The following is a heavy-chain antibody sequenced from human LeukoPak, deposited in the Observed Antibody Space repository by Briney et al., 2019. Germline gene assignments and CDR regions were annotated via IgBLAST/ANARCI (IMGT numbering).Heavy chain of an antibody. J-gene: IGHJ4*02. CDR2: IYYSGST. CDR3: AREGGPPYDILTD. D-gene: IGHD3-9*01. Sequence: SETLSLTCTVSGGSINNDTYYWSWIRQPPGKGLEWIGYIYYSGSTYYNPSLKSRVTISVDTSKNQFSLKLSSVTAADTAVYYCAREGGPPYDILTDWGQGTLVTVSS. V-gene: IGHV4-30-4*01. CDR1: GGSINNDTYY.